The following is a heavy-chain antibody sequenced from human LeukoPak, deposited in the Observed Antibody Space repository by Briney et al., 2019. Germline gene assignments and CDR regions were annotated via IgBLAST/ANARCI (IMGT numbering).Heavy chain of an antibody. D-gene: IGHD1-26*01. Sequence: PSETLSLTCSVSGGFNTHYYWSWIRQPAGKGLEWIGRIYTSGSTNYNPSLKSRVTMSVDTSKNQFSLKLSSVTAADTAVYYCARGVKWEPYSFDIWGQGTMVTVSS. J-gene: IGHJ3*02. CDR2: IYTSGST. CDR3: ARGVKWEPYSFDI. CDR1: GGFNTHYY. V-gene: IGHV4-4*07.